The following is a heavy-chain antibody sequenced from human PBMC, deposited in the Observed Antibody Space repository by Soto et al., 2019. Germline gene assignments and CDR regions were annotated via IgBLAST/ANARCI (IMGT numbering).Heavy chain of an antibody. J-gene: IGHJ6*02. D-gene: IGHD4-17*01. CDR1: GFTFSSYS. Sequence: EVQLVESGGGLVKPGGSLRLSCAASGFTFSSYSMNWVRQAPGKGLEWVSSISSSSSYIYYADSVKGRFTISRDNAKNSLYLQMNSLRAEDTAVYYCARDGDYGGNSGGMDVWGHGTTVTVSS. V-gene: IGHV3-21*01. CDR3: ARDGDYGGNSGGMDV. CDR2: ISSSSSYI.